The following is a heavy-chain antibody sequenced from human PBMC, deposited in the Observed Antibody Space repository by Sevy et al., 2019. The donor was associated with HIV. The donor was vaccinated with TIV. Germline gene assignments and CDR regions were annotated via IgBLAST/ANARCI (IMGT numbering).Heavy chain of an antibody. V-gene: IGHV3-48*01. CDR3: ARRGYSGSGWFDY. D-gene: IGHD6-6*01. CDR1: GFTFSSYS. J-gene: IGHJ4*02. Sequence: GGSLRLSCAASGFTFSSYSMNWVRQAPGKGLEWISYISSSSSTIYYADSVKGRFTISRDNAKNSLYLLMNSLRAEDTAVYYCARRGYSGSGWFDYWGQGTLVTVSS. CDR2: ISSSSSTI.